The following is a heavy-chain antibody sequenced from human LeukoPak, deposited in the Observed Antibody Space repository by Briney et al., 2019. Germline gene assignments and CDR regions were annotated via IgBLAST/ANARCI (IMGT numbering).Heavy chain of an antibody. V-gene: IGHV3-48*03. Sequence: PGGSLRLSCAASGFTFSSYEMNWVRQAPGKGLEWVSYISSSGSTIYYADSVKGRFTISRDNAKNSLYLQMNSLRVEDTAVYYCARGGYSSGWSLGYWGQGTLVTVSS. CDR1: GFTFSSYE. D-gene: IGHD6-19*01. J-gene: IGHJ4*02. CDR3: ARGGYSSGWSLGY. CDR2: ISSSGSTI.